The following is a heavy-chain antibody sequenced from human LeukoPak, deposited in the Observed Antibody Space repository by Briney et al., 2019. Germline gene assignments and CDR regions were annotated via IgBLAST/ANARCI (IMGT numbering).Heavy chain of an antibody. CDR1: GGSISSYY. CDR2: IYYSGST. V-gene: IGHV4-59*01. CDR3: ARDGSSSWSPGGYYGMDV. D-gene: IGHD6-13*01. Sequence: KSSETLSLTCTVSGGSISSYYWSWIRQPPGKGLEWIGYIYYSGSTNYNPSLKSRVTISVDTSKNQFSLKLSSVTAADTAVYYCARDGSSSWSPGGYYGMDVWGQGTTVTVSS. J-gene: IGHJ6*02.